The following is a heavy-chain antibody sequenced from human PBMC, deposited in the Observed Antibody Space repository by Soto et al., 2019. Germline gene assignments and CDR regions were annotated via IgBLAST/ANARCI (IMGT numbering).Heavy chain of an antibody. J-gene: IGHJ5*02. D-gene: IGHD1-26*01. CDR2: IIPIFGTA. V-gene: IGHV1-69*01. Sequence: QVQLVQSGAEVKKPGSSMKVSCKASGGTFSSYAISWVRQAPGQGLEWMGGIIPIFGTANYAQKFQGRVMITADESTSTAYMERSSLRAEDTAVYYCGRVGWGHLDNWFDPWGQGTLVTVSS. CDR1: GGTFSSYA. CDR3: GRVGWGHLDNWFDP.